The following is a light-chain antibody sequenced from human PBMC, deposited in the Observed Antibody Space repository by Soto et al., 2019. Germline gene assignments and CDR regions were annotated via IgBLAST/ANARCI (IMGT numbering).Light chain of an antibody. J-gene: IGKJ1*01. Sequence: DIVLTQSPGTLSLSPGERATLSCRASQSISSTYLTWYHQRPGQAPRLLICDASRRATGIPDRFSGSGSGTDFSLTISRLEPEDFAVYYCQHYDSARWTFGLGTKV. CDR1: QSISSTY. V-gene: IGKV3-20*01. CDR3: QHYDSARWT. CDR2: DAS.